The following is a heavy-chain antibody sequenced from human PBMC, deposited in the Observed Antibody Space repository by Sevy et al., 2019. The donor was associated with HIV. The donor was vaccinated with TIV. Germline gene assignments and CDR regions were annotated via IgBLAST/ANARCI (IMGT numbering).Heavy chain of an antibody. V-gene: IGHV1-24*01. CDR2: FDPEDDEK. CDR3: ATTKDYYESSGYPFDY. D-gene: IGHD5-12*01. Sequence: ASVKVSCKVSRRTLTQLSIHWVRQAPGKGLEWMGTFDPEDDEKIYAQKFQGRVTMTEDTSTDTAYMELSRLRSEDTAVYYCATTKDYYESSGYPFDYWGQGTLVTVSS. J-gene: IGHJ4*02. CDR1: RRTLTQLS.